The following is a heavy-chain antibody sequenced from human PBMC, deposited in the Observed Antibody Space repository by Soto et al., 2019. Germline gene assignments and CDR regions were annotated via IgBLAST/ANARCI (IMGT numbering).Heavy chain of an antibody. V-gene: IGHV3-33*01. CDR3: ARDDDYEANGLDY. Sequence: WGSLRLSCVGSGFTFSRYGIRFLRHSPGEGLEWMAVIVNDGSDRDYAASVAGRFTISRDNSKNTLYLQMDNLGVDDTAMYYCARDDDYEANGLDYWGQGTLVTVSS. D-gene: IGHD4-17*01. CDR1: GFTFSRYG. CDR2: IVNDGSDR. J-gene: IGHJ4*02.